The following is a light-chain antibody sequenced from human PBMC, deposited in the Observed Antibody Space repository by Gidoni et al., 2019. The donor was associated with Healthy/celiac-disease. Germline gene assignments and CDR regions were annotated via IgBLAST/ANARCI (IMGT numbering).Light chain of an antibody. J-gene: IGKJ4*01. CDR2: DAS. CDR3: QQRRNWPPT. CDR1: QSVSSY. Sequence: ILLTQSPATLSLSPGERATLSCRASQSVSSYLAWYQQKPGQAPRLLIYDASNRATGIPARVSGSGSGTDFTLNISSLEPGDFAVYYCQQRRNWPPTFGGGNKVEIK. V-gene: IGKV3-11*01.